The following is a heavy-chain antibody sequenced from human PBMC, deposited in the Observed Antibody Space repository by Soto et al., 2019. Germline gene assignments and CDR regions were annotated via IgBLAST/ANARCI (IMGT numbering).Heavy chain of an antibody. CDR3: AKSAPMDARDKYYYDF. CDR1: GGTFSTFG. V-gene: IGHV1-69*13. CDR2: IIPFFGTA. D-gene: IGHD2-2*01. Sequence: SVKVSCKASGGTFSTFGISWVRQAPGQGLEWMGGIIPFFGTARYSQKFEDRITITADESTNTVYMDLRSLTSEDTAIYYCAKSAPMDARDKYYYDFWGQAALVTVSS. J-gene: IGHJ4*02.